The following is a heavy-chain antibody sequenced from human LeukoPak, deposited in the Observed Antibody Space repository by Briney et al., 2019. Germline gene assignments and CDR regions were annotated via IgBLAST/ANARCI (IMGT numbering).Heavy chain of an antibody. CDR2: ISHSGSA. CDR3: ARTQDTHRAHWYFDL. D-gene: IGHD3-16*02. Sequence: SETLSLTCNVYDGSFSGYYCSWIRQPPGKGLEWIGEISHSGSANYNPSLKSRVTILLDTSKNQFSLNLSSVTAADTAVYYCARTQDTHRAHWYFDLWGRGTLVTVSS. J-gene: IGHJ2*01. CDR1: DGSFSGYY. V-gene: IGHV4-34*01.